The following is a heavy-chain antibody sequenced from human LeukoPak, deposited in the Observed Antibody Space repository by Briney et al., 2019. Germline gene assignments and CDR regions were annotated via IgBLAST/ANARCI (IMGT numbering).Heavy chain of an antibody. Sequence: SETLSLTCAVYGGSFSGYYWSWLRQPPGKGLEWIGEINHSGSTNYNPSLKSRVTISVDTSKNQFSLKLSSVTAADTAVYYCAREVVVVPAANFDYWGQGTLVTVSS. CDR1: GGSFSGYY. CDR2: INHSGST. D-gene: IGHD2-2*01. CDR3: AREVVVVPAANFDY. V-gene: IGHV4-34*01. J-gene: IGHJ4*02.